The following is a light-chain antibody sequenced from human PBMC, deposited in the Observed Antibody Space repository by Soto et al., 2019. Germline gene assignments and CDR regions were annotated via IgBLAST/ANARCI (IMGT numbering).Light chain of an antibody. CDR2: EGS. J-gene: IGLJ3*02. CDR3: CSYAGRSTWV. Sequence: QSALTQPASVSGSPGQSITISCTGTSSDVGSYNLVSWYQQHPGKAPKLMIYEGSKRPSGVSNRFSGSRSGNTASLTISRLQAEDEADYYCCSYAGRSTWVFGGGTKLTVL. CDR1: SSDVGSYNL. V-gene: IGLV2-23*01.